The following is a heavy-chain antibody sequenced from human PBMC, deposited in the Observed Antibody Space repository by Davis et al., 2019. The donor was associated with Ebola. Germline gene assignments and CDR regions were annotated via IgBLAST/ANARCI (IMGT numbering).Heavy chain of an antibody. Sequence: GESLKISCAASGFTFSSYWMSWVRQAPGKGLEWVANITQDGSEKYYVDSVKGRFTISRDNPKNSLYLQMNSLSAEDTAVYYCAKDLPLIYDFWSGYFDYWGQGTLVTVSS. CDR1: GFTFSSYW. V-gene: IGHV3-7*03. D-gene: IGHD3-3*01. CDR3: AKDLPLIYDFWSGYFDY. J-gene: IGHJ4*02. CDR2: ITQDGSEK.